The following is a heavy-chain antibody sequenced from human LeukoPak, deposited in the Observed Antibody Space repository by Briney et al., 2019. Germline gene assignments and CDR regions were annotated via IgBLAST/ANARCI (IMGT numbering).Heavy chain of an antibody. J-gene: IGHJ4*02. Sequence: SETLSLTCTVSGGSISSYYWSWIRQPPGKGLEWIGYIYYSGSTNYNPSLKSRVTISVDTSKNQFSLKLSSVTAADTAVYYCARGKGSGYYSNFDHWGQGTLVTVSS. CDR3: ARGKGSGYYSNFDH. CDR1: GGSISSYY. V-gene: IGHV4-59*01. D-gene: IGHD3-22*01. CDR2: IYYSGST.